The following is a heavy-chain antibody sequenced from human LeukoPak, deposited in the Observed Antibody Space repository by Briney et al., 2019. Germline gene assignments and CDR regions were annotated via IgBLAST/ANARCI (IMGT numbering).Heavy chain of an antibody. D-gene: IGHD3-9*01. CDR1: GFTFDDYA. CDR2: ISWNSGSI. Sequence: SLRLSCVASGFTFDDYAMHWVRQAPGKGVEWVSGISWNSGSIGYADSVKGRFTISRDNAKNSLYLQMNSLRAEDTALYYCAKGEYDTYYFDYWGQGTLVTVSS. V-gene: IGHV3-9*01. J-gene: IGHJ4*02. CDR3: AKGEYDTYYFDY.